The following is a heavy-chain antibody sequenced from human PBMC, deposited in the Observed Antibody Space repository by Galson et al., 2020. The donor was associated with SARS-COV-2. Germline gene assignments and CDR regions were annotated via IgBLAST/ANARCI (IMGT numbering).Heavy chain of an antibody. CDR2: IYTSGSP. Sequence: SETLSLTCTVSGGSISSGSYYWSWIRQPAGKGLEWIGRIYTSGSPSYNPSLKSRVTISVDTSKNQFSRKLSSVTAADTAVYYCARESRWELYFDHWGQGTLVTVSS. D-gene: IGHD1-26*01. J-gene: IGHJ4*02. CDR1: GGSISSGSYY. V-gene: IGHV4-61*02. CDR3: ARESRWELYFDH.